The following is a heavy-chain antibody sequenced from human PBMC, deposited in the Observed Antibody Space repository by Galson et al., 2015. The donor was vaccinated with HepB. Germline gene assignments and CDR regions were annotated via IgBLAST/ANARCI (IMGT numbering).Heavy chain of an antibody. V-gene: IGHV2-70*04. Sequence: PALVKPTQTLTLTCTFSGFSLSTSGMRVNWIRQPPGKALEWLARIDWDDDKFYSTSLKTRLIISKDTSKNQVVLTMTNMDPADTATYYCARMGSSSGWYLDYWGQGTLVTVSS. CDR2: IDWDDDK. CDR3: ARMGSSSGWYLDY. CDR1: GFSLSTSGMR. D-gene: IGHD6-19*01. J-gene: IGHJ4*02.